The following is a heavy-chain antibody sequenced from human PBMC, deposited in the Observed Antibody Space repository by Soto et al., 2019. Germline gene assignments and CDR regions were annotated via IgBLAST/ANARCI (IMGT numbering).Heavy chain of an antibody. CDR1: GYTLTELS. CDR3: ATDSKGLGYCSGGSCYSLGAYFDY. J-gene: IGHJ4*02. V-gene: IGHV1-24*01. Sequence: ASVKVSCKVSGYTLTELSMHCVRQAPGKGLEWMGGFDPEDGETIYAQKFQGRVTMTEDTSTDTAYMELSSLRSEDTAVYYCATDSKGLGYCSGGSCYSLGAYFDYWGQGTLVTVSS. D-gene: IGHD2-15*01. CDR2: FDPEDGET.